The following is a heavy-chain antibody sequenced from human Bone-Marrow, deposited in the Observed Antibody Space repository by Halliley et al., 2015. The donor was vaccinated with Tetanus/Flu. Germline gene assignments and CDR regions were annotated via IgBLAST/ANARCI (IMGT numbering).Heavy chain of an antibody. Sequence: QLVQSGAEVKKPGESLEISCKVSGYGFASFWIGWVRQVPGKGLEWMGIIYPGDSDTRYSPSFQGQVTISADKSISTAYLQWSSLKASDTAMYYCARSHSSSWSGLDYWGQGTLVTVSS. CDR2: IYPGDSDT. D-gene: IGHD6-13*01. CDR1: GYGFASFW. V-gene: IGHV5-51*03. J-gene: IGHJ4*02. CDR3: ARSHSSSWSGLDY.